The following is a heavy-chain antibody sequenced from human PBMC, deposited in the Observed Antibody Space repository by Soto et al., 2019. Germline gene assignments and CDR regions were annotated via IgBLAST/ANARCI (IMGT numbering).Heavy chain of an antibody. D-gene: IGHD6-13*01. J-gene: IGHJ6*02. CDR3: AREAATIAYYHVIDV. CDR1: GYTFTSYY. Sequence: GSSVKVSCKASGYTFTSYYMHWVRQAPGQGLEWMGIINPSGGSTSYAQKFQGRVTMTRDTSTSTVYMELSSLRSEDTAVEYCAREAATIAYYHVIDVWGQGSTDIVS. CDR2: INPSGGST. V-gene: IGHV1-46*01.